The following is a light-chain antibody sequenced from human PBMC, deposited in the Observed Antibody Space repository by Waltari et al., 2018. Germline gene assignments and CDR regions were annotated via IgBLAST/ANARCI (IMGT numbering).Light chain of an antibody. J-gene: IGLJ3*02. CDR3: CSYAGSSTFRV. V-gene: IGLV2-23*03. CDR2: EGS. Sequence: QSALPQPAPGSGLPGRPITTPCTETTSDVGSFNLFPWYQQHPGKAPKLMIYEGSKRPSGVSNRFSGSKSGNTASLTISGLQAEDEADYYCCSYAGSSTFRVFGGGTKLTVL. CDR1: TSDVGSFNL.